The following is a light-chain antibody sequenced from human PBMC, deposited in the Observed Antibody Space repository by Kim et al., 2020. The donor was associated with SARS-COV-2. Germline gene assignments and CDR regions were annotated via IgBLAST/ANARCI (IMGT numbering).Light chain of an antibody. V-gene: IGLV1-40*01. Sequence: GQRVTISCTGSSSNIGAGYDVHWYQQLPGTAPKLLIYGNSNRPSGVPDRFSGSKSGTSASLAITGLQAEDEADYYCQSYDSSLGEVFGGGTQLTVL. CDR3: QSYDSSLGEV. J-gene: IGLJ3*02. CDR1: SSNIGAGYD. CDR2: GNS.